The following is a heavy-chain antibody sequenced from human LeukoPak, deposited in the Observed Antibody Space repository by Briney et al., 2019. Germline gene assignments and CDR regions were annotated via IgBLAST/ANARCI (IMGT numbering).Heavy chain of an antibody. CDR2: INHSGST. CDR1: GGSFSGYY. Sequence: PSETLSLTCAVYGGSFSGYYWSWIRQPPGKGLEWIGEINHSGSTNYNPSLKSRVTMSVDTSKNQFSLKLSSVTAADTAVYYCARGQLERRRNYFDYWGQGTLVTVSS. V-gene: IGHV4-34*01. CDR3: ARGQLERRRNYFDY. J-gene: IGHJ4*02. D-gene: IGHD1-1*01.